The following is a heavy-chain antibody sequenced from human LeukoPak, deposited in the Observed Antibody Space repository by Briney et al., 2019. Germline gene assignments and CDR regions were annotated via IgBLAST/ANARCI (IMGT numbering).Heavy chain of an antibody. CDR2: IYYSGST. D-gene: IGHD3-22*01. V-gene: IGHV4-59*08. CDR1: GGSISSYY. J-gene: IGHJ5*02. Sequence: SETLSLTCTVSGGSISSYYWSWIRQPPGKGLEWIGYIYYSGSTNYNPSLKSRVTISVDTSKNQFSLKLSSVTAADTAVYYCARPYYYDSRIDPWGQGILVTVSS. CDR3: ARPYYYDSRIDP.